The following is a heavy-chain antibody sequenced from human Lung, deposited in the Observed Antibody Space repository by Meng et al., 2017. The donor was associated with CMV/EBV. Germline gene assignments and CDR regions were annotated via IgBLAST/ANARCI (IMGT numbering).Heavy chain of an antibody. CDR3: ARQDSYTNYYFDL. CDR2: IYPGDSDT. J-gene: IGHJ4*02. Sequence: GGXXKISCKGSGYSFTTHWIGWVRQMPGKGLEWMGVIYPGDSDTTYSPSFQGRVTISADKSITTAYLQLRSLKASDTAVYYCARQDSYTNYYFDLWGRGTLVTVSS. D-gene: IGHD4-11*01. V-gene: IGHV5-51*01. CDR1: GYSFTTHW.